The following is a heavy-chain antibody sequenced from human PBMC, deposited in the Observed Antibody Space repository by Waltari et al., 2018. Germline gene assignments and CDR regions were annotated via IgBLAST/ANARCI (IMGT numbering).Heavy chain of an antibody. CDR1: GYTLTSHD. Sequence: QVQLVQSGAEVKKPGAAVTISCTASGYTLTSHDINWVRQATGQGLEWMGWMNPNSGNTGYAQKFQGRVTITRNTSISTAYMELSSLRSEDTAVYYCARGRIAARRRWFDPWGQGTLVTVSS. J-gene: IGHJ5*02. CDR2: MNPNSGNT. V-gene: IGHV1-8*03. D-gene: IGHD6-6*01. CDR3: ARGRIAARRRWFDP.